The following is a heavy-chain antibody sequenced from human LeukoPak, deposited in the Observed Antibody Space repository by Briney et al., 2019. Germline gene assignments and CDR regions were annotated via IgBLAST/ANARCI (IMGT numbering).Heavy chain of an antibody. D-gene: IGHD2/OR15-2a*01. Sequence: PGGSLRLSCAASGFTFNSYAMHWVRQAPTKGLEWVANIKQDGSEKYYVDSVKGRFTISRDNAKNSLYLQMNSLRAEDTAVYYCVSFYETYWGRGTLVTVSS. CDR3: VSFYETY. CDR1: GFTFNSYA. CDR2: IKQDGSEK. J-gene: IGHJ4*02. V-gene: IGHV3-7*01.